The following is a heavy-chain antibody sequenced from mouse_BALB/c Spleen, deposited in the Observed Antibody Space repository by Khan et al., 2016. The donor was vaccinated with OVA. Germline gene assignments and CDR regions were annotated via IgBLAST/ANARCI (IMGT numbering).Heavy chain of an antibody. J-gene: IGHJ4*01. D-gene: IGHD2-12*01. CDR2: IWSDGST. Sequence: QVQLKQSGPGLVAPSQSLSITCTISGFSLTNYGVHWVRQPPGKGLEWLVVIWSDGSTTYNSALKSRLTISKDNSTSQVFLKMNSLQTDDTAMYFGARQHYYNYNIMDYWGKGTSVTVSS. CDR1: GFSLTNYG. V-gene: IGHV2-6-1*01. CDR3: ARQHYYNYNIMDY.